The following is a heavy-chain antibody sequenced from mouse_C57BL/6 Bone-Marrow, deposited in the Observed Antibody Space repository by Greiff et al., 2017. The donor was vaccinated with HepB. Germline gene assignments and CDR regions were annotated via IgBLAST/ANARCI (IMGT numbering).Heavy chain of an antibody. CDR2: ISYDGSN. J-gene: IGHJ4*01. CDR3: AREGTYYSNYYYAMDY. CDR1: GYSITSGYY. Sequence: VQLQESGPGLVKPSQSLSLTCSVTGYSITSGYYWNWIRQFPGNKLEWMGYISYDGSNNYNPSLKNRISITRDTSKNQFFLKLNSVTTEDTATYYCAREGTYYSNYYYAMDYWGQGTSVTVSS. V-gene: IGHV3-6*01. D-gene: IGHD2-5*01.